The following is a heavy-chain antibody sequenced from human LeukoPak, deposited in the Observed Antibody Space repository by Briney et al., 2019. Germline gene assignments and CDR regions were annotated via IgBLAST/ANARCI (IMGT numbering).Heavy chain of an antibody. CDR1: GFTVSSNY. V-gene: IGHV3-53*01. D-gene: IGHD3-10*01. CDR2: IYSGGNT. J-gene: IGHJ3*02. Sequence: PGGSLRLSCAASGFTVSSNYMSWVRQAPGKGLEWVSLIYSGGNTYYADSVKGRFTIPRDNSKNTLYLQMNSLRAEDTAVYYCARDSGRFDVFDIWGQGTMVTVSS. CDR3: ARDSGRFDVFDI.